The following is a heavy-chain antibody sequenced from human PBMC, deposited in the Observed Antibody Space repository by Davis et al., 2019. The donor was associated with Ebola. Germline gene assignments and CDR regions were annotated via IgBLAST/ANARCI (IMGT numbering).Heavy chain of an antibody. Sequence: AASVKVSCKASGYTFTNNLIHWVRQAPGQGLEWMGSINAGNRDTKYSQKVQGRITITGDTSAATCYMELTSLTSEDTAVYFCVRDGVSLLPWYRWQGTRDGELQFWGQGTLVNVSS. CDR3: VRDGVSLLPWYRWQGTRDGELQF. D-gene: IGHD2-8*02. V-gene: IGHV1-3*01. J-gene: IGHJ4*02. CDR1: GYTFTNNL. CDR2: INAGNRDT.